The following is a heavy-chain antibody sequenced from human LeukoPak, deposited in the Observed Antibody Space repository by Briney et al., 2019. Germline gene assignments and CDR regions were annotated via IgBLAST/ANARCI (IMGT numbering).Heavy chain of an antibody. CDR1: GYRFTDYW. CDR2: IYPGDSDT. V-gene: IGHV5-51*01. J-gene: IGHJ6*02. D-gene: IGHD1-7*01. CDR3: ARGAAGTTPDYYSFGLDV. Sequence: GESLKISCKGSGYRFTDYWIGWVRQMPGKSLEWMGIIYPGDSDTRYSPSFQGQVTISADKSINTAHLQWSSLKASDTAMYYCARGAAGTTPDYYSFGLDVWGQGTTVRVSS.